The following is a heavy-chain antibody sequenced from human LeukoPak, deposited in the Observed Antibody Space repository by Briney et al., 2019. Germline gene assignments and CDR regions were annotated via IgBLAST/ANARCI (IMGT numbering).Heavy chain of an antibody. V-gene: IGHV3-53*01. CDR2: IYSGGST. Sequence: GGSLRLSCAASGFTVSSNYMSWVRQAPGKGLEWVSVIYSGGSTYYADSVKGRFTISRDNSKNTLYLQMNSLRAEDTAVYYCDFWSGYRRGSSGMDVWGQGTTVTVS. J-gene: IGHJ6*02. CDR3: DFWSGYRRGSSGMDV. CDR1: GFTVSSNY. D-gene: IGHD3-3*01.